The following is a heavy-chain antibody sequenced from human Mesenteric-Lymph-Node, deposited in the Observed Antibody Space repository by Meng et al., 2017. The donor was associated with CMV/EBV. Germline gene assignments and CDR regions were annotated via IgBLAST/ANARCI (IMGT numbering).Heavy chain of an antibody. CDR1: GASVSNGNYY. J-gene: IGHJ4*02. CDR3: ARGFRSRWYGGH. D-gene: IGHD6-13*01. Sequence: VSGASVSNGNYYWAWIRQPPGERLNWIGYVSYSGSTNYNPSLKSRGTISRDTSKNQFSLKLTSVTAADTAVYFCARGFRSRWYGGHWGQGSLVTVSS. V-gene: IGHV4-61*01. CDR2: VSYSGST.